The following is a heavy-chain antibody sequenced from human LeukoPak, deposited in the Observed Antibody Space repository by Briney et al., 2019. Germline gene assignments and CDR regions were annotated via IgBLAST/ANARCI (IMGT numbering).Heavy chain of an antibody. CDR3: ARAIFRAHDY. CDR2: IYSGGST. CDR1: GFTVSNNY. Sequence: GGPLRLSCAASGFTVSNNYMTWVRQAPGKGLEWVSLIYSGGSTYYADSVKGRFTISRDNSKNTLYLHMNSLRAEDTTVYYCARAIFRAHDYWGQGTLVTVSS. D-gene: IGHD3-10*01. J-gene: IGHJ4*02. V-gene: IGHV3-66*01.